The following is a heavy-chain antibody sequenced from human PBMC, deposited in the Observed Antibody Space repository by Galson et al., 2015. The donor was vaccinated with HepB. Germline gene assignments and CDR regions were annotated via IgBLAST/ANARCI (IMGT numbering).Heavy chain of an antibody. V-gene: IGHV3-15*01. CDR1: GFTFSNAW. J-gene: IGHJ4*02. Sequence: SLRLSCAASGFTFSNAWMSWVRQAPGKGLEWVGRIKSKTDGGTTDYAAPVKGRFTISRDDSKNTLYLQMNSLETEDTAVYYCARERTAVPRDWGQGALVTVSS. CDR2: IKSKTDGGTT. CDR3: ARERTAVPRD. D-gene: IGHD2-2*01.